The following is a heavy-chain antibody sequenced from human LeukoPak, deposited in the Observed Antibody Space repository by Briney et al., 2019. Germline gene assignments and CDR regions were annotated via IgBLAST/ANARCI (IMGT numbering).Heavy chain of an antibody. CDR2: VSAYNHKT. J-gene: IGHJ4*02. Sequence: ASVKVSCKSSGHTFTSSGFTWVRQAPGQGLEWLGWVSAYNHKTDYAQKLQGRVTMTADTSTDTVYMELRSLSSDDTATYYCARCWSFDRGYCDFWGQGTLITVSS. CDR3: ARCWSFDRGYCDF. CDR1: GHTFTSSG. V-gene: IGHV1-18*01.